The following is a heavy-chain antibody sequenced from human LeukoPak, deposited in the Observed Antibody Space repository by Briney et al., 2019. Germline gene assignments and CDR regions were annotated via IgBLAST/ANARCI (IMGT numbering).Heavy chain of an antibody. V-gene: IGHV3-23*01. J-gene: IGHJ3*02. D-gene: IGHD1-26*01. CDR3: AKWMGVRSKAFDI. CDR2: ISGSGGGT. CDR1: GFTFSSYA. Sequence: GGSLRLSCAASGFTFSSYAMSWVRQAPGKGLEWVSVISGSGGGTYYEDSVKGRFTISRDNSKNTLYLQMNSLRPEDTAVYYCAKWMGVRSKAFDIWGQGTMVTVSS.